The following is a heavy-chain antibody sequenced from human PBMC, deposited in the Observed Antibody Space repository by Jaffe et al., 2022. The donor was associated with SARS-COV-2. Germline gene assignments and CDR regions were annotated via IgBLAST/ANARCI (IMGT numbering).Heavy chain of an antibody. Sequence: EVQLVESGGDLVQPGGSLRLSCAASGFTFTTYWMNWVRQAPGKGLEWVANIKQDGSETHYVDSVKGRFTIFRDNAKNSLYLQMNGLRDEDTAVYYCARGTALTTVPTAYFDNWGQGILVTVSS. CDR3: ARGTALTTVPTAYFDN. V-gene: IGHV3-7*04. J-gene: IGHJ4*02. D-gene: IGHD4-17*01. CDR1: GFTFTTYW. CDR2: IKQDGSET.